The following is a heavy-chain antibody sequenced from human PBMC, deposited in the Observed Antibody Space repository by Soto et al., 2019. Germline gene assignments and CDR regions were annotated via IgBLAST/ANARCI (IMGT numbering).Heavy chain of an antibody. CDR1: GYSFTSYW. V-gene: IGHV5-51*01. CDR3: ATARNCVGGSQPPAH. CDR2: IYPGDSDT. D-gene: IGHD3-16*01. J-gene: IGHJ4*02. Sequence: PGESLKISCKGSGYSFTSYWIGWVRQMPGKGLEWMGIIYPGDSDTRYSPSFPGQVTISADKSISTAYLQWSSLKASDTAMYYCATARNCVGGSQPPAHWGQGTMVTVSS.